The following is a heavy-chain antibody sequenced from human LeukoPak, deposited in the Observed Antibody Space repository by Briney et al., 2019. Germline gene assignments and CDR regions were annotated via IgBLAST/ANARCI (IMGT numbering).Heavy chain of an antibody. J-gene: IGHJ1*01. CDR3: ARDSSTWSFEAETFHY. V-gene: IGHV3-7*01. D-gene: IGHD2-2*01. CDR2: IKQQGSEK. CDR1: GFTFGSYW. Sequence: GGSLRLTCAASGFTFGSYWMSWVRQAPGKGLEWVATIKQQGSEKYYVDSVKGRFTISRDNAKNSLFLQMNSLGAEDTAVYYCARDSSTWSFEAETFHYWGQGTLVTVSS.